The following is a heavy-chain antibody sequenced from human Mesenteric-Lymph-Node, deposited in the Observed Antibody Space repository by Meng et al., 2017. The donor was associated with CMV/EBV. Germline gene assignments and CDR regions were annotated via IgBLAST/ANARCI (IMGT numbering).Heavy chain of an antibody. CDR2: IYWDDDK. D-gene: IGHD6-13*01. V-gene: IGHV2-5*02. CDR3: AYRMGAAGRGTFDF. Sequence: SGFSLSTTGVGVGWIRQPPGKALEWLALIYWDDDKRYSPSLKSRLTITKDTSKNLVVLAMTNMDPVDTATYYCAYRMGAAGRGTFDFWGQGSLVTVSS. J-gene: IGHJ4*02. CDR1: GFSLSTTGVG.